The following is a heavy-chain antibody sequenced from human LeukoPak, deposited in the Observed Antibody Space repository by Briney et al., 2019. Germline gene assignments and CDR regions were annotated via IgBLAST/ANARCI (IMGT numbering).Heavy chain of an antibody. CDR2: ISGYNGNT. V-gene: IGHV1-18*04. D-gene: IGHD3-16*02. J-gene: IGHJ4*02. CDR1: GYTFTGYY. Sequence: ASVKVSCKASGYTFTGYYMHWVRQAPGQGLEWMGWISGYNGNTNYAQKIQGRVTMTTDTSTSTAYMEVRSLRSDDTAVYYCARDIPNDYVWGSYPDYWGQGTLVTVSS. CDR3: ARDIPNDYVWGSYPDY.